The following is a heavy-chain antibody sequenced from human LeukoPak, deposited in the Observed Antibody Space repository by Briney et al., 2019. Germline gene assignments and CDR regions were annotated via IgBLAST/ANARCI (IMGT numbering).Heavy chain of an antibody. Sequence: PGRSLRLSCAASGFTFSSYAMHWVRQAPGKGLEWVAVISYDGSNKYYADSVKGRFTISRDNSKNTLYLQMNSLRAEDTAVYYCARALRYCSSTSCYYFDYWGQGTLVTASS. CDR3: ARALRYCSSTSCYYFDY. CDR2: ISYDGSNK. J-gene: IGHJ4*02. V-gene: IGHV3-30*04. D-gene: IGHD2-2*01. CDR1: GFTFSSYA.